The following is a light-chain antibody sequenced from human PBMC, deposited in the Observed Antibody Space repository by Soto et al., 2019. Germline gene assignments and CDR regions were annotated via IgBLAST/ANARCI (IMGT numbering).Light chain of an antibody. CDR1: QGIDNY. CDR3: QKYEGVPLT. CDR2: AAS. V-gene: IGKV1-27*01. J-gene: IGKJ4*01. Sequence: DNQMTQSPSSLSESVGDRVIITCRASQGIDNYLAWYQQRPGKVPKLLIYAASTLQSGVPSRFSGSGSGTEFTLTISSLQPEDVASYYCQKYEGVPLTFGGGTKVDIK.